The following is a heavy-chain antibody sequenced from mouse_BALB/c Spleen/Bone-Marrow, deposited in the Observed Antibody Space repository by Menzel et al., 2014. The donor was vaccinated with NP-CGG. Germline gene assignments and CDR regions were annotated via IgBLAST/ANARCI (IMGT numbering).Heavy chain of an antibody. V-gene: IGHV5-17*02. Sequence: EVELVESGGGLVQPGGSRKLSCAASGFTFSSFGMHWVRQAPERGLEWVAYISSGSRTIYYADTVKGRFTISRDNPKNTLFLQMTSLRSEDTAMYYCARGGNWEDFDYWGQGTTLTASS. CDR3: ARGGNWEDFDY. CDR2: ISSGSRTI. J-gene: IGHJ2*01. CDR1: GFTFSSFG. D-gene: IGHD4-1*01.